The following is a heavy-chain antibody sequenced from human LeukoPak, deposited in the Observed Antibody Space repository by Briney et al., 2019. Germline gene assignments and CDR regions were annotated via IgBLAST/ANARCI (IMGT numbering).Heavy chain of an antibody. V-gene: IGHV3-23*01. J-gene: IGHJ4*02. D-gene: IGHD3-22*01. Sequence: GGSLKLSCAASGFTFSNYAMSWVRQAPGKGLEWVSAISGSASSTYYADSVKGRFTISRDNAKNSLYLQMNSLRAEDTALYYCAKDFSSGYYYFDYWGQGTLVTVSS. CDR2: ISGSASST. CDR3: AKDFSSGYYYFDY. CDR1: GFTFSNYA.